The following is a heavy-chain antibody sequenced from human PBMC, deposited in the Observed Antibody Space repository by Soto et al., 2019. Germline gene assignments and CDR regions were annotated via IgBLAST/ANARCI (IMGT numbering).Heavy chain of an antibody. Sequence: PGGSLRLSCAASGFTFSSYGMHWVRQAPGKGLEWVAVIWYDGSNKYYADSVKGRFTISRDNSKNTLYLQMNSLRAEDTAVYYCARPNRPWLQLSAFDIWGQGXMVTVSS. CDR2: IWYDGSNK. J-gene: IGHJ3*02. D-gene: IGHD5-12*01. V-gene: IGHV3-33*01. CDR1: GFTFSSYG. CDR3: ARPNRPWLQLSAFDI.